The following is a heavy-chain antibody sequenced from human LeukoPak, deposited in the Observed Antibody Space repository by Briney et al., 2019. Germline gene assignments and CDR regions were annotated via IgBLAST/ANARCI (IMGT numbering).Heavy chain of an antibody. J-gene: IGHJ6*02. V-gene: IGHV4-39*02. D-gene: IGHD3-3*01. Sequence: PSETLSLTCTVSGGSISSSGYYWGWIRQPPGKGLQWIGSIYYSGSTYYNPSLKSRVTISLDTSKSQFSLKLSSVAAADTAVYFCAREKGHLMEVDVWGQGTTVTVSS. CDR2: IYYSGST. CDR1: GGSISSSGYY. CDR3: AREKGHLMEVDV.